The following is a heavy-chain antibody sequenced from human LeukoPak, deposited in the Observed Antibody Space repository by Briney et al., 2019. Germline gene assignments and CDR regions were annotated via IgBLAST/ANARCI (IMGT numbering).Heavy chain of an antibody. D-gene: IGHD5-24*01. V-gene: IGHV4-34*01. CDR2: INHSGST. Sequence: PSETLSLTCAVYGGSFSGYYWSWIRQPPGXGLEWIGEINHSGSTNYNPSLKSRVTISVDTSKNQFSLKLSSVTAADTAVYYCARGRREMATIRYFDYWGQGTLVTVSS. J-gene: IGHJ4*02. CDR1: GGSFSGYY. CDR3: ARGRREMATIRYFDY.